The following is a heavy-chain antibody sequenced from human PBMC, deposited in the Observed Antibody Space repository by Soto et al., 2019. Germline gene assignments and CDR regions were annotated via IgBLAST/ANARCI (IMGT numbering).Heavy chain of an antibody. CDR3: ARGGSDEAMFDF. D-gene: IGHD1-26*01. Sequence: QVHLQESGPELVRPSGTLSLTCAVSGASIGRENWWNWVRQPPGKGLEWIGEVYHSGNTNYNSSLASRVTISVDKSQNQFSLKLTSATAADTAVYYCARGGSDEAMFDFWGQGTLITVSS. CDR2: VYHSGNT. V-gene: IGHV4-4*02. J-gene: IGHJ4*02. CDR1: GASIGRENW.